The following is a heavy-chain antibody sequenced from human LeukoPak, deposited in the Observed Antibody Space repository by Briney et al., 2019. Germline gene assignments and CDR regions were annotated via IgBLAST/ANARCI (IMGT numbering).Heavy chain of an antibody. V-gene: IGHV1-69*13. Sequence: ASVKVSCKASGYTFTSYDINWVRQAPGQGLEWMGGIIPIFGTANYAQKFQGRVTITADESTSTAYMELSSLRSEDTAVYYCARVGCSSTSCYHFDYWGQGTLVTVSS. CDR1: GYTFTSYD. J-gene: IGHJ4*02. CDR3: ARVGCSSTSCYHFDY. D-gene: IGHD2-2*01. CDR2: IIPIFGTA.